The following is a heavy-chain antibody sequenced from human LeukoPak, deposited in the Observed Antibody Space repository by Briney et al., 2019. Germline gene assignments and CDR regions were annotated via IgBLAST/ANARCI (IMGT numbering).Heavy chain of an antibody. V-gene: IGHV3-11*01. CDR1: GFTFSDYN. Sequence: GSLRLSCAASGFTFSDYNLNWIRQAPGKGLEWVSYIGSSGSTIHYADSVKGRFTISRDNAKNSLYLQMNSLRPEDTAVYYCARTRWARLGGDCWGQGALVTVSS. CDR3: ARTRWARLGGDC. CDR2: IGSSGSTI. J-gene: IGHJ4*02. D-gene: IGHD1-1*01.